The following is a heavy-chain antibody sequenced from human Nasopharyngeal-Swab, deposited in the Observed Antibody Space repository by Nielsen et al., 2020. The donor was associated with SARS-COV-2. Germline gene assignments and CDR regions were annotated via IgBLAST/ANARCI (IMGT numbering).Heavy chain of an antibody. CDR2: IGGNGART. CDR1: GFIFGNYA. V-gene: IGHV3-23*01. Sequence: GESLKISCVASGFIFGNYAMAWVRQAPGKGLEWVSAIGGNGARTHYADSVRGRFIISRDISKSTLDLQMNSLRTEDTAVYYCAKDYDIGYWGQGTLVTVSS. CDR3: AKDYDIGY. J-gene: IGHJ4*02. D-gene: IGHD3-9*01.